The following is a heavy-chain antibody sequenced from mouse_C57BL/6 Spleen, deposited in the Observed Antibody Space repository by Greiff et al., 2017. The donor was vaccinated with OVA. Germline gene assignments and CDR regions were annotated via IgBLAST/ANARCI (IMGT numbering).Heavy chain of an antibody. D-gene: IGHD2-4*01. CDR3: ARQGYEDDVVWFAY. CDR1: GFTFSSYT. Sequence: EVQLVESGGGLVKPGGSLKLSCAASGFTFSSYTMSWVRQTPEKRLEWVATISGGGGNTYYPDSVKGRVTISRDNAKNTLYLQMSSLWSEDTALYYGARQGYEDDVVWFAYWGQGTLVTVSA. J-gene: IGHJ3*01. V-gene: IGHV5-9*01. CDR2: ISGGGGNT.